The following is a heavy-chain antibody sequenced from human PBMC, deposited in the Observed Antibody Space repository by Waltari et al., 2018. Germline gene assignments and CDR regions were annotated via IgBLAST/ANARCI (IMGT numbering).Heavy chain of an antibody. V-gene: IGHV1-8*01. Sequence: QELLVQSGAEVTEPGASVRVSCKASGYTFTNHDIHWVRQATRQGPEWMGWMNPNSGNTGYAERFQDRLIMTTSTSITTAYMELTGLTSEDTAIYYCARGAAAGKGAHWFDPWGQGTLVIVSS. J-gene: IGHJ5*02. CDR2: MNPNSGNT. CDR3: ARGAAAGKGAHWFDP. CDR1: GYTFTNHD. D-gene: IGHD6-13*01.